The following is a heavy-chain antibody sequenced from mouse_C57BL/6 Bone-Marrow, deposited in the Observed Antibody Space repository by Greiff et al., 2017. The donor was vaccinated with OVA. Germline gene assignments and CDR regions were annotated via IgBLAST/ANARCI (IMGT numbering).Heavy chain of an antibody. V-gene: IGHV3-6*01. CDR1: GYSITSGYY. CDR2: ISYDGSN. D-gene: IGHD1-1*01. CDR3: AEYTVVAHYYAMDY. J-gene: IGHJ4*01. Sequence: DVQLQESGPGLVKPSQSLSLTCSVTGYSITSGYYWNWIRQFPGNKLEWMGYISYDGSNNYNPSLKNRISITRDTSKNQFFLKLNSVTTEDKATYYCAEYTVVAHYYAMDYWGQGTSVTVSS.